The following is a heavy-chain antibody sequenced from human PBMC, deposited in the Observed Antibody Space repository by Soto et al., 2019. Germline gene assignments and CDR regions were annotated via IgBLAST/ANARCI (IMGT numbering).Heavy chain of an antibody. CDR2: IYYSGST. CDR3: AREGITMVRGVIIANYYYYGMDV. Sequence: SETLSLTCTVSGGSISSSSYYWGWIRQPPGKGLEWIGSIYYSGSTYYNPSLKSRVTISVDTSKNQFSLKLSSVTAADTAVYYCAREGITMVRGVIIANYYYYGMDVWGQGTTVTVSS. D-gene: IGHD3-10*01. CDR1: GGSISSSSYY. V-gene: IGHV4-39*02. J-gene: IGHJ6*02.